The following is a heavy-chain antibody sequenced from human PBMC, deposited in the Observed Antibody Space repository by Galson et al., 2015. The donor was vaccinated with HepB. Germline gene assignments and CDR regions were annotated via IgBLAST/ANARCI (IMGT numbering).Heavy chain of an antibody. Sequence: SLRLSCAASGFTFSSYWMSWVRQAPGKGLEWVANINQDGSEKYYVDSVKGRFTISRDNAKNSLYLQMNSLRAEDTAVYYCARGGRATVTQVSHGFDYWGQGTLVAVSS. J-gene: IGHJ4*02. CDR1: GFTFSSYW. CDR3: ARGGRATVTQVSHGFDY. D-gene: IGHD4-17*01. V-gene: IGHV3-7*04. CDR2: INQDGSEK.